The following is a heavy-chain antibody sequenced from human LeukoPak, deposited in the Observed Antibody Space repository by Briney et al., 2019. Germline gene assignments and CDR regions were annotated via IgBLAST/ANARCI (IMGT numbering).Heavy chain of an antibody. CDR1: GYTFTRYG. Sequence: VKVSCTASGYTFTRYGISWGREAPGHGLEWMGGSSTYNGKTNYAQKLQGRVTMTTDTSTRTAYMELRSLRSDDPAVYYRARDVVSSRQHLAVYYYCYYGMDVWGQGTTVTV. V-gene: IGHV1-18*01. J-gene: IGHJ6*02. CDR3: ARDVVSSRQHLAVYYYCYYGMDV. CDR2: SSTYNGKT. D-gene: IGHD6-13*01.